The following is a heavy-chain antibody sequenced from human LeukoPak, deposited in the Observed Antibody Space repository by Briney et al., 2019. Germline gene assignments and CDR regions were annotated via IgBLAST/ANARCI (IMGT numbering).Heavy chain of an antibody. CDR3: ASHRSGWLQSSFDY. D-gene: IGHD5-24*01. Sequence: SETLSLTCAVYGGSFSGYYWSWIRQPPGKGLEWIGEINHSGSTNYNPSLKSRVTISVDTSKNQFSLKLSSVTAADTAVYYCASHRSGWLQSSFDYWGQGTLVTVSS. CDR2: INHSGST. J-gene: IGHJ4*02. CDR1: GGSFSGYY. V-gene: IGHV4-34*01.